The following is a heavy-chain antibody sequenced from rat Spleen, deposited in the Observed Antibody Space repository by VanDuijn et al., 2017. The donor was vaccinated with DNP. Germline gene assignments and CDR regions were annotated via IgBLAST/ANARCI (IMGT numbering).Heavy chain of an antibody. CDR3: ARDPYNSGFDY. D-gene: IGHD4-3*01. CDR1: GFSLTSYG. Sequence: QVQLQESGPGLVQPSQTLSLTCTVSGFSLTSYGVSWVRQPPGKGLEWIAAISSGGSTYYNSVFKSRLSISRDTSKSQVFLKMTSLQTEDTATYYCARDPYNSGFDYWGQGVMVTVSS. J-gene: IGHJ2*01. CDR2: ISSGGST. V-gene: IGHV2S12*01.